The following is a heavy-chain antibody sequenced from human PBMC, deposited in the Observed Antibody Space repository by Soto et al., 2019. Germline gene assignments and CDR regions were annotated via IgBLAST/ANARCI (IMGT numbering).Heavy chain of an antibody. CDR2: IKRNTDGGTT. CDR1: GFTFSNVW. CDR3: TTGMTTVTAGFDY. D-gene: IGHD4-17*01. V-gene: IGHV3-15*01. J-gene: IGHJ4*02. Sequence: EVQLVESGGGLVKPGGSLRLSCEVSGFTFSNVWMSWVRQGPGKGLEWVGRIKRNTDGGTTNYAAPVKGRFTISRDDAKNTLYLQMNSLQTDDTGIYYCTTGMTTVTAGFDYWGQGTLVTVSS.